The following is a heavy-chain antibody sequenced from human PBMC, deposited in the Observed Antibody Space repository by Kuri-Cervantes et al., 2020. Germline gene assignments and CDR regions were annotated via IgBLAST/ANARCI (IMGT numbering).Heavy chain of an antibody. CDR1: GFTFSSYW. CDR2: INSDGSST. CDR3: ARDRGKFSFDP. Sequence: GESLKISCAASGFTFSSYWMHWVRQAPGKGLVWVSRINSDGSSTSYADSVKGRFTISRDNGKNSLYLQMDSLRAEDTAVYYRARDRGKFSFDPWGQGTLVTVSS. J-gene: IGHJ5*02. V-gene: IGHV3-74*01. D-gene: IGHD3-3*01.